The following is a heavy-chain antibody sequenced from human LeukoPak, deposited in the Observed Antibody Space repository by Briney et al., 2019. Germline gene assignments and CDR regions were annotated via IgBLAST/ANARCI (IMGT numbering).Heavy chain of an antibody. J-gene: IGHJ3*02. CDR1: GGTFSSYA. CDR3: ALGMKVVTAPAGAFDI. Sequence: ASVKVSCKASGGTFSSYAISWVRQAPGQGLEWMGGIIPIFGTANYAQKFQGRVTITTDESTSTAYMELSSLRSEDTAVYYCALGMKVVTAPAGAFDIWGQGTMVTVSS. CDR2: IIPIFGTA. V-gene: IGHV1-69*05. D-gene: IGHD2-21*02.